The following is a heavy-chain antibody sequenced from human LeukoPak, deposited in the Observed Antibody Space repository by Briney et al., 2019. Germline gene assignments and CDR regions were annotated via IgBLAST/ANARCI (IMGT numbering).Heavy chain of an antibody. CDR3: ALVDGYSNKN. Sequence: PGGSLRLSCEASGFTFSSYWMSWVRQAPGKGLEWVANIKQDGSEKYYVDSVKGRFTISRDSAKNSLYLQMNSLRAEDTAVYYCALVDGYSNKNWGQGTLVTVSS. CDR2: IKQDGSEK. J-gene: IGHJ4*02. V-gene: IGHV3-7*01. CDR1: GFTFSSYW. D-gene: IGHD5-12*01.